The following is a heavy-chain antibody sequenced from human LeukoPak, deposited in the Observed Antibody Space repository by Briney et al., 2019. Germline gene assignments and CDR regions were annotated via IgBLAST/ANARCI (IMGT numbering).Heavy chain of an antibody. CDR3: ARGRYCSGGSCYFDQ. CDR1: GFSFTTYW. Sequence: GGSLRLSCAVSGFSFTTYWMRWVRQAPGKGLEWVANIKHDGSEKYYVDSVKGRFTISRDNAKNSLSLQMNSLTAEDTAVYYCARGRYCSGGSCYFDQWGQGTLVTVSS. V-gene: IGHV3-7*03. CDR2: IKHDGSEK. J-gene: IGHJ4*02. D-gene: IGHD2-15*01.